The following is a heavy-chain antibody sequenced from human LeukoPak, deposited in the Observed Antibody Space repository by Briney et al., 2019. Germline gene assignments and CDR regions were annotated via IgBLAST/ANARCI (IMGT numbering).Heavy chain of an antibody. D-gene: IGHD6-6*01. CDR3: AREVAARPGNYYYYGMDV. CDR2: INPNSGGT. Sequence: GASVKVSCKASGDTFTGYYMHWVRQAPGQGLEWMGWINPNSGGTNYAQKFQGRVTMTRDTSISTAYMELSRLRSDDTAVYYCAREVAARPGNYYYYGMDVWGQGTTVTVSS. CDR1: GDTFTGYY. V-gene: IGHV1-2*02. J-gene: IGHJ6*02.